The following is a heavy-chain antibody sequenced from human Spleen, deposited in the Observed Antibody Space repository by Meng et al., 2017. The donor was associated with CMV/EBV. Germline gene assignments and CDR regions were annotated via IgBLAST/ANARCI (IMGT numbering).Heavy chain of an antibody. V-gene: IGHV4-34*01. CDR2: INHSGST. J-gene: IGHJ4*02. D-gene: IGHD6-13*01. CDR1: GGSFSGYY. CDR3: ARDLVAAAGSWFDY. Sequence: SETLSLTCAVYGGSFSGYYWSWIRQPPGKRLEWIGEINHSGSTNYNPSLKSRVTISVDTSKNQFSLKLSSVTAADTAVYYCARDLVAAAGSWFDYWGQGTLVTVSS.